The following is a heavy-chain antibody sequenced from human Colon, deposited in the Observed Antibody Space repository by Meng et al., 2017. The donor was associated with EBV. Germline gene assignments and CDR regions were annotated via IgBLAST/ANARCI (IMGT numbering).Heavy chain of an antibody. CDR3: ARHFINWFDP. CDR1: GSSIGSYY. CDR2: IYYSGST. V-gene: IGHV4-59*08. J-gene: IGHJ5*02. Sequence: QGQLQESGPGLGKPSEALSLTCTVSGSSIGSYYWSWIRQPPGKGLEWIGYIYYSGSTNYNPSLKSRVTISVDTSKNQFSLKLSSVTAADTAVYYCARHFINWFDPWGQGTLVTVSS.